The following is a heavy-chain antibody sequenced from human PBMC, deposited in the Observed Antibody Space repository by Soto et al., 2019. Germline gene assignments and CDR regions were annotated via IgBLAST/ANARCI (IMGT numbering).Heavy chain of an antibody. V-gene: IGHV3-74*01. CDR3: ARAVHQYYYDSSGSDY. D-gene: IGHD3-22*01. CDR1: GFTFSSYW. J-gene: IGHJ4*02. Sequence: GGSLRLSCAASGFTFSSYWMHWVRQAPGKGLVWVSRINSDGSSTSYADSVKGRFTISRDNAKNTLYLQMNSLRAEDTAVYYCARAVHQYYYDSSGSDYWGQGTLVTVSS. CDR2: INSDGSST.